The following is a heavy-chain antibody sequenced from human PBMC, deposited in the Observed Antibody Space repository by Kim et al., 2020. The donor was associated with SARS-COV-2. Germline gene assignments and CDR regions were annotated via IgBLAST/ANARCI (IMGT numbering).Heavy chain of an antibody. D-gene: IGHD6-13*01. Sequence: YAQKFQGRVTRTRDTSTSTVYMELSSLRSEDTAVYYCARDHIAAAGTFDYWGQGTLVTVSS. CDR3: ARDHIAAAGTFDY. V-gene: IGHV1-46*01. J-gene: IGHJ4*02.